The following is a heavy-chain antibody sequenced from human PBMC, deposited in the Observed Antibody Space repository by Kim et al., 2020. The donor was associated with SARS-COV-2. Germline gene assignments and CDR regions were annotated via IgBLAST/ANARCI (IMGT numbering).Heavy chain of an antibody. D-gene: IGHD2-15*01. CDR2: ITYSGSS. Sequence: SETLSLTCAVFGGSFSSNYWNWVRQPPGKGLEWIGYITYSGSSNNNSTPRRQSTITVAVANNKIPLTLSLVTAAAAAAAFYY. CDR3: Y. CDR1: GGSFSSNY. J-gene: IGHJ6*01. V-gene: IGHV4-59*01.